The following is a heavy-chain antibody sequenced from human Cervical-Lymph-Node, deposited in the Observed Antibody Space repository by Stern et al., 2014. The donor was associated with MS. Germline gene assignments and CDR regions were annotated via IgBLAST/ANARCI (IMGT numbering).Heavy chain of an antibody. CDR3: ARGHTGYGSAWYFNY. CDR2: INSDGSST. V-gene: IGHV3-74*01. CDR1: GFTFSSYW. J-gene: IGHJ4*02. D-gene: IGHD6-19*01. Sequence: VQLVESGGGLVQPGGSLRLSCAASGFTFSSYWMHRVRQAPGKGLVWVSRINSDGSSTRYADSVKGRFTISRDNAKNTLYLQMNSLRAEDTAVYFCARGHTGYGSAWYFNYWGQGTLVTVSS.